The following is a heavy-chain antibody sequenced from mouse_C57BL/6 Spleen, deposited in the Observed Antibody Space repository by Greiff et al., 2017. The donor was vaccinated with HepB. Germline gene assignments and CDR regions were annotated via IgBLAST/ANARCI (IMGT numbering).Heavy chain of an antibody. CDR1: GYTFTSYW. CDR3: ATIYDGYHYFDY. V-gene: IGHV1-52*01. CDR2: IDPSDSET. D-gene: IGHD2-3*01. Sequence: VQLQQPGAELVRPGSSVKLSCKASGYTFTSYWMHWVKQRPIQGLEWIGNIDPSDSETHYNQKFKDKATLTVDKSSSTAYMQLSSLTSEDSAVYYCATIYDGYHYFDYWGQGTTLTVSS. J-gene: IGHJ2*01.